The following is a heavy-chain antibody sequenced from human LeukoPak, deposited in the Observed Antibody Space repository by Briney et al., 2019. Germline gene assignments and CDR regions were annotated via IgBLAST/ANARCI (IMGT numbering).Heavy chain of an antibody. CDR3: ARGAIRTMVRGVDY. CDR1: GGSISSGGYY. J-gene: IGHJ4*02. CDR2: IYYSGST. D-gene: IGHD3-10*01. V-gene: IGHV4-31*03. Sequence: SETLSLTCTVSGGSISSGGYYWSWIRQHPGKGLEWIGYIYYSGSTYYNPSLKSRVTISVDTSKNQFSLKLSFVTAADTAVYYCARGAIRTMVRGVDYWGQGTLVTVSS.